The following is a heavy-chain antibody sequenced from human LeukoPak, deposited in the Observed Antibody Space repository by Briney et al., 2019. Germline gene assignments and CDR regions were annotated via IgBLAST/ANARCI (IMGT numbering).Heavy chain of an antibody. D-gene: IGHD2-2*01. J-gene: IGHJ4*02. CDR2: INHSGST. V-gene: IGHV4-34*01. CDR3: ASTQKYCTSTRCHYS. CDR1: GGSFSGYY. Sequence: SETLSLTCAVYGGSFSGYYWSWIRQPPGKGLEWIGEINHSGSTNYNPSLKSRVTISVDTSKNQFSLKLSSVTAADTAVYYCASTQKYCTSTRCHYSWGQGTLVTVSS.